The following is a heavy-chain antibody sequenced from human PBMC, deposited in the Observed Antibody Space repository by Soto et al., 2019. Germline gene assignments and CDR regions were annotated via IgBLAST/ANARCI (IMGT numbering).Heavy chain of an antibody. J-gene: IGHJ4*02. V-gene: IGHV4-30-2*01. D-gene: IGHD3-3*01. CDR3: ARVNLDYDFWSGYRIFDY. Sequence: QLQLQESGSGLVKPSQTLSLTCAVSGGSISSGGYSWSWIRQPPGKGLEWIGYIYHSGSTYYNPSLKSRVTISVDRSKNQFSLKLSSVTAADTAVYYCARVNLDYDFWSGYRIFDYWGQGTLVTVSS. CDR2: IYHSGST. CDR1: GGSISSGGYS.